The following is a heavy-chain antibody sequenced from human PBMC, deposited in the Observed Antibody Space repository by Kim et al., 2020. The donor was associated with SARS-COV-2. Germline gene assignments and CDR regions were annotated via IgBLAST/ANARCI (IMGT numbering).Heavy chain of an antibody. D-gene: IGHD3-10*01. CDR2: IAYTGRA. V-gene: IGHV4-31*01. J-gene: IGHJ3*02. Sequence: SETLSLTCTASGGSISSAGYYWSWIRQLPGKGLEWIGYIAYTGRAYYNPSLKSPVTLSLDTSENQFSLKLSPVTAADTAVYYCAQSGGSGSFAFDIWGQGTMVAVSS. CDR1: GGSISSAGYY. CDR3: AQSGGSGSFAFDI.